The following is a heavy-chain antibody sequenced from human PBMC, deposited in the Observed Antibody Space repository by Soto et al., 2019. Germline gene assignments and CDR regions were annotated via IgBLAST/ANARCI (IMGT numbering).Heavy chain of an antibody. Sequence: QVQLVQSGAEVKKPGASVKVSCKASGYTFTSNGISWVRQAPGQGLEWMGWISAYNGNTNYAQKLQGRVTMTTDTSTSTASMELRSLRSDDTAVYYCARDRYCSGGSCYHFDYWGQGTLVTVSS. V-gene: IGHV1-18*01. J-gene: IGHJ4*02. CDR3: ARDRYCSGGSCYHFDY. D-gene: IGHD2-15*01. CDR2: ISAYNGNT. CDR1: GYTFTSNG.